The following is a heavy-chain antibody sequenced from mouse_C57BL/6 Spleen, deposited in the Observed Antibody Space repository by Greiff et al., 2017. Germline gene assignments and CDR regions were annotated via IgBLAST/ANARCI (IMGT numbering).Heavy chain of an antibody. Sequence: EVQLQQSGPELVKPGASVKISCKASGYTFTDYYMNWVKQSHGKSLEWIGDINPNNGGTSYNQKFKGKATLTVDKSSSTADMELRSLTSEDSAVYYWARIGDYYAMGYWGQGASVTVSS. V-gene: IGHV1-26*01. CDR1: GYTFTDYY. CDR3: ARIGDYYAMGY. CDR2: INPNNGGT. J-gene: IGHJ4*01. D-gene: IGHD3-1*01.